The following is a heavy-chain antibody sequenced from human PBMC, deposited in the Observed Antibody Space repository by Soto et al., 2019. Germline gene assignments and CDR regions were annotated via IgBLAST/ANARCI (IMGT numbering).Heavy chain of an antibody. CDR1: GFTFSDYY. V-gene: IGHV3-11*06. Sequence: QVQLVESGGGLVKPGGSLRLSCAASGFTFSDYYMSWIRQAPGKGLEWVSYISSSSSYTNYADSVKGRFTISRDNAKNSLYLQMNSLRAEDTAVYYCARGDIVVVPAAMGRYGMDVWGQGTTVTVSS. CDR3: ARGDIVVVPAAMGRYGMDV. D-gene: IGHD2-2*01. CDR2: ISSSSSYT. J-gene: IGHJ6*02.